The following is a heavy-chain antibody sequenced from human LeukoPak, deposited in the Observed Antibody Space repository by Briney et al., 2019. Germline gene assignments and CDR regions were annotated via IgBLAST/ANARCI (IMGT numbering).Heavy chain of an antibody. CDR3: ARQLLDLGDYVPVYYYMDV. J-gene: IGHJ6*03. CDR2: INWNGGST. D-gene: IGHD4-17*01. V-gene: IGHV3-20*04. Sequence: PGRSLRLSCAASGFTFGDYGMSWVRQAPGKGLEWVSGINWNGGSTGYADSVKGRFTISRDNAKNSLYLQMNSLRAEDTALYYCARQLLDLGDYVPVYYYMDVWGKGTTVTVSS. CDR1: GFTFGDYG.